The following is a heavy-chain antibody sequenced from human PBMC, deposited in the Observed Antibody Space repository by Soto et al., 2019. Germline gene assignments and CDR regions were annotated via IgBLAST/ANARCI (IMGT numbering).Heavy chain of an antibody. CDR2: ISYDGSNK. Sequence: QVQLVESGGGVVQPGRSLRLSCAASGFTFSSYAMHWVRQAPGKGLEWVAVISYDGSNKYYADSVKGRFTISRDNSKNTRYLQMNSLRAEDTAVYYCACNWFDPWGQGTLVTVSS. V-gene: IGHV3-30-3*01. J-gene: IGHJ5*02. CDR1: GFTFSSYA. CDR3: ACNWFDP.